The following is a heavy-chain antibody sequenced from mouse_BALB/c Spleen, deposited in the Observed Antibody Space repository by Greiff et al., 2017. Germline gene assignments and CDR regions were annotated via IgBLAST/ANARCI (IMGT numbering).Heavy chain of an antibody. Sequence: EVQGVESGGGLVKPGGSLKLSCAASGFTFSSYAMSWVRQTPEKRLEWVASISSGGSTYYPDSVKGRFTISRDNARNILYLQMSSLRSEDTAMYYCARGSYGGDYWGQGTTLTVSS. CDR1: GFTFSSYA. V-gene: IGHV5-6-5*01. CDR3: ARGSYGGDY. J-gene: IGHJ2*01. CDR2: ISSGGST. D-gene: IGHD1-1*01.